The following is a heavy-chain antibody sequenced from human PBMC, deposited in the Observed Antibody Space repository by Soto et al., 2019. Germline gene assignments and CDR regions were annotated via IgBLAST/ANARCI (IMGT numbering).Heavy chain of an antibody. Sequence: QTLSLTCAISGDSVSSNTASCNWTRHSPSRGLEWLGRTYFRSKWYNDYAVSVKSRIIINPDTSNNQFSLQLNSVTPEDTAVYFCAKGDNLGPKTGYAFDPWGQGIMVTVSS. J-gene: IGHJ5*02. CDR3: AKGDNLGPKTGYAFDP. V-gene: IGHV6-1*01. D-gene: IGHD5-12*01. CDR2: TYFRSKWYN. CDR1: GDSVSSNTAS.